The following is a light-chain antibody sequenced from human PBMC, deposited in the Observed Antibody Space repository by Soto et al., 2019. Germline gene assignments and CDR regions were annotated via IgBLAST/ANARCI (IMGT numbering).Light chain of an antibody. V-gene: IGKV3-20*01. CDR3: QQYGSSPQT. J-gene: IGKJ1*01. CDR1: QTVRNNY. Sequence: EIFLTQSPDTLSLSPGERATLTCRASQTVRNNYLAWYQQKPGQAPRLLIYDASSRATGIPDRFSGGGSGTDFTLTISRLEPEDFAVYFCQQYGSSPQTFGQGTKVDI. CDR2: DAS.